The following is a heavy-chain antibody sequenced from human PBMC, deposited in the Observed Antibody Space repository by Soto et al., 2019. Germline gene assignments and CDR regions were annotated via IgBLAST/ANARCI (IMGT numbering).Heavy chain of an antibody. CDR2: INPSGGST. D-gene: IGHD2-15*01. J-gene: IGHJ1*01. CDR3: ARDHGVLSSGLIVSAEYFQH. Sequence: QVQLVQSGAEVKKPGASVKVSCKASGYTFTSYYMHWVRQAPGQGLEWMGIINPSGGSTSYAQKFQGRVSMTRDTSTSTVYMELSSLRSEDTAVYYCARDHGVLSSGLIVSAEYFQHWGQGTLVTVSS. CDR1: GYTFTSYY. V-gene: IGHV1-46*01.